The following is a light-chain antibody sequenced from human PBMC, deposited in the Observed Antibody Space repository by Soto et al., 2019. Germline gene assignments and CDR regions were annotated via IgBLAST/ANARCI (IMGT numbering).Light chain of an antibody. CDR1: QSISSW. Sequence: DIQMTQSPPTLSASVGDRVTITCRASQSISSWLAWYQQKPGKAPKLLIYKASSLESGVPSRFSGSGSGTEFTLTITSLQPDDFATYYCQQYHSYPWTFGQGTKVEIK. J-gene: IGKJ1*01. CDR2: KAS. CDR3: QQYHSYPWT. V-gene: IGKV1-5*03.